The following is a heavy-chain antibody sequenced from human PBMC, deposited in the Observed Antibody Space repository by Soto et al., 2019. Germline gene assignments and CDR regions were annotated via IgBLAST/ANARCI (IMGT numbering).Heavy chain of an antibody. CDR2: VYATGTT. V-gene: IGHV4-4*07. CDR1: GGSINKFY. J-gene: IGHJ5*02. CDR3: VRDGSKTLRDWFDP. D-gene: IGHD4-17*01. Sequence: QVHLQESGPGLVKPSETLSLSCSVSGGSINKFYWSWIRKTAGKGLEWMGRVYATGTTDYNPSLRGRVAMSVDISRKTFSLRLTSVTAADTGVYYCVRDGSKTLRDWFDPWGQGKLVTVS.